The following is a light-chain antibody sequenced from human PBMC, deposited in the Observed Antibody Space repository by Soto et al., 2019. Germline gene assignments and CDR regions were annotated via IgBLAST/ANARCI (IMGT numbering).Light chain of an antibody. Sequence: DIVMTQSPLSLPVTPGEPASSSCRSSQSLLHSNGYNYLDWYLQKPGQSPQLLIYLGSNRASGVPDRFSGSGSGTDFTLKISRVEAEDVGVYYCMRALQTPLTFGGGTKVEIK. CDR3: MRALQTPLT. CDR2: LGS. V-gene: IGKV2-28*01. CDR1: QSLLHSNGYNY. J-gene: IGKJ4*01.